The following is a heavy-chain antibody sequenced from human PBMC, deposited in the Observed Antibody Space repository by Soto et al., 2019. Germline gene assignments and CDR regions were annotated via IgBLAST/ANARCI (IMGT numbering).Heavy chain of an antibody. CDR1: GYSFTSYW. CDR2: IYPGDSDT. D-gene: IGHD3-3*01. J-gene: IGHJ6*02. Sequence: PGESLKISCKGSGYSFTSYWIGWVRQMPGKGLEWMGIIYPGDSDTRYSPSFQGQVTISADKSISTAYLQWSSLKASDTAMHYCARLGRTYYDFWSGYSRRYYYGMDVWGQGTTVTVSS. CDR3: ARLGRTYYDFWSGYSRRYYYGMDV. V-gene: IGHV5-51*01.